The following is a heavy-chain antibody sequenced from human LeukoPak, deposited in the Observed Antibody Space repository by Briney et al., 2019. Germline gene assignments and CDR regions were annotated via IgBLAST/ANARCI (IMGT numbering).Heavy chain of an antibody. D-gene: IGHD2-15*01. CDR2: INHSGST. Sequence: SETLSLTCAVYGGSFSGYYWSWIRQPPGKGLEWIGEINHSGSTNYNPSLKSRVTISVDTSKNQFSLKLSSVTAADTAVYYCAVRYCSGGSCYSGRDANNYYFDYRGQGTPVTVSS. CDR3: AVRYCSGGSCYSGRDANNYYFDY. CDR1: GGSFSGYY. V-gene: IGHV4-34*01. J-gene: IGHJ4*02.